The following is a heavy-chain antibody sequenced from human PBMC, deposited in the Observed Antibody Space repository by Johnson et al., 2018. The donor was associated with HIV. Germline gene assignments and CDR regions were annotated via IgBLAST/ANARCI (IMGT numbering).Heavy chain of an antibody. CDR1: GFTVTNAW. J-gene: IGHJ3*02. V-gene: IGHV3-15*01. Sequence: VQLVESGGGLVQPGGSLRLSCGPSGFTVTNAWMNWVRQAPGKGLEWVGRIKSKTDGGTTDYAAPVKGRFTISRDDSKTTVYLQMNSLKTGDTAVYYCAGGHDLRAFDIWGQGTMVTVSS. D-gene: IGHD3-10*01. CDR2: IKSKTDGGTT. CDR3: AGGHDLRAFDI.